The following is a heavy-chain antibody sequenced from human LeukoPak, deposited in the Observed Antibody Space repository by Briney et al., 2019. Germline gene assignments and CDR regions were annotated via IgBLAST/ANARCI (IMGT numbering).Heavy chain of an antibody. V-gene: IGHV4-59*08. Sequence: PSETLSLTCTVSGGSISSYYWSWIRQPPGKGLEWIGHIYYSGSTNYNPSLKSRVTISIDTSKNQFSLKLSSVTAADTAVYYCARQPQYYHGSGSLGKSHFYGMDVWGQGTTVTVSS. CDR3: ARQPQYYHGSGSLGKSHFYGMDV. CDR1: GGSISSYY. D-gene: IGHD3-10*01. CDR2: IYYSGST. J-gene: IGHJ6*02.